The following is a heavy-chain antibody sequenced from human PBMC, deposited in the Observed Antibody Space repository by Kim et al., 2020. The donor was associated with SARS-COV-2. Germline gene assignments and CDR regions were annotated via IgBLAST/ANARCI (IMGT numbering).Heavy chain of an antibody. V-gene: IGHV3-30*04. D-gene: IGHD6-13*01. Sequence: GGSLRLSCAASGFTFSSYAMHWVRQAPGKGLEWVAVISYDGSNKYYADSVKGRFTISRDNSKNTLYLQMNSLRAEDTAVYYCARPGYSSSWSPTGGFDYWGQGTLVTVSS. CDR3: ARPGYSSSWSPTGGFDY. CDR2: ISYDGSNK. J-gene: IGHJ4*02. CDR1: GFTFSSYA.